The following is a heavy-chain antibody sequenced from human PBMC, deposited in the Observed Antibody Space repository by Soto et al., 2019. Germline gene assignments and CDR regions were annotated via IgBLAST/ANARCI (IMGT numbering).Heavy chain of an antibody. CDR3: ARAFCSGGSCYLDY. J-gene: IGHJ4*02. CDR1: GYTFTTFG. Sequence: QVQLVQSGGEVKKPGAAVKVSCKASGYTFTTFGIGWVRQAPGQGLEWMGWISAYSGNTEYPENLQGRVTMTIDTSTSTTYMELRSLRSDDTAVYYCARAFCSGGSCYLDYWGQGALVTVSS. V-gene: IGHV1-18*01. CDR2: ISAYSGNT. D-gene: IGHD2-15*01.